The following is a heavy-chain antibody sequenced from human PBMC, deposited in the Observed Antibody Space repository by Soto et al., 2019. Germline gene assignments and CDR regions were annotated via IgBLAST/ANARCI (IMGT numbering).Heavy chain of an antibody. CDR3: ARNGGSTWYYFDS. Sequence: SETLSLTCAVNGGSFTGYYGAWIRQSPGKGLEWIGEISHSGRTNYNPSLKSRVTISVDTSKIQFSLKVSSVTAADTGMYYCARNGGSTWYYFDSWGQGTVVTVSS. J-gene: IGHJ4*02. V-gene: IGHV4-34*01. CDR1: GGSFTGYY. D-gene: IGHD6-13*01. CDR2: ISHSGRT.